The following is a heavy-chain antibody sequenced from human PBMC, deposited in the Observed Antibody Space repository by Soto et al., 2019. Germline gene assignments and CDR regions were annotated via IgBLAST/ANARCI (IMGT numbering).Heavy chain of an antibody. J-gene: IGHJ4*02. D-gene: IGHD1-26*01. V-gene: IGHV3-30*04. Sequence: GGSLRLSCAAAGFTFRNCAIHWVRQAPGKGLEWVAVISRDGSHKYYLDSVKGRFTISRDNSKDTVNLLMNSLRDDDSAMYYCARSRNSAVADSFDFWGQGTLVTVSS. CDR2: ISRDGSHK. CDR3: ARSRNSAVADSFDF. CDR1: GFTFRNCA.